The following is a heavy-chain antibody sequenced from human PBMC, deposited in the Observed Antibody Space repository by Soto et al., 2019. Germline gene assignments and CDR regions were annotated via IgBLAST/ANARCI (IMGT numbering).Heavy chain of an antibody. CDR1: GFTFSSYA. J-gene: IGHJ6*02. D-gene: IGHD2-2*01. CDR2: ISYDGSNK. V-gene: IGHV3-30-3*01. Sequence: QVQLVESGGGVVQPGRSLRLSCAASGFTFSSYAMHWVRQAPGKGLEWVAVISYDGSNKYYADSVKGRFTISRDNSKNTLYLQMNSLRAEDTAVYYCARDTTQRVVPAAMGYYGMDVWGQGTTVTVSS. CDR3: ARDTTQRVVPAAMGYYGMDV.